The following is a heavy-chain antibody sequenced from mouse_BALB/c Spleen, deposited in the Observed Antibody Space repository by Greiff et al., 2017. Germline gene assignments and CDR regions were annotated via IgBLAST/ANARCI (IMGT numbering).Heavy chain of an antibody. CDR1: GFTFSSYG. CDR2: ISSGGSYT. J-gene: IGHJ4*01. Sequence: EVKLMESGGDLVKPGGSLKLSCAASGFTFSSYGMSWGRQTPDKRLEWVATISSGGSYTYYPDSVKGRFTISRDNAKNTLYLQMSSLKSEDTAMYYCARDLPDYYAMDYWGQGTSVTVSS. D-gene: IGHD2-1*01. CDR3: ARDLPDYYAMDY. V-gene: IGHV5-6*01.